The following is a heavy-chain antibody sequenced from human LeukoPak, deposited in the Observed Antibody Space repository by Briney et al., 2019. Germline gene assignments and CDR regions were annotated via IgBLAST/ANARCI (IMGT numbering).Heavy chain of an antibody. CDR3: ARSTGSTMFIDY. V-gene: IGHV4-59*01. D-gene: IGHD3-10*02. CDR1: GGSISPYY. CDR2: IYYSGNT. J-gene: IGHJ4*02. Sequence: SETLSLTCTVPGGSISPYYWSWIRQPPGKGLEWLGYIYYSGNTDYNPSLKSRVAVSVDTSKNQFSLKLSSVTAADTAVYYCARSTGSTMFIDYWGQGTLVTVSS.